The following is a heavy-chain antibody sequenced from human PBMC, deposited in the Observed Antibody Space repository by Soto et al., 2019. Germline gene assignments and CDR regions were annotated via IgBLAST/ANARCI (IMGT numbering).Heavy chain of an antibody. V-gene: IGHV4-30-4*01. CDR1: GDSITNGDYY. CDR3: AGSILDEDF. CDR2: IYYSGST. Sequence: QVHLQESGPGLVKPSQTLSLTCTVSGDSITNGDYYWSWIRQPPGKGLEWIGYIYYSGSTDYDPSPMGGVTISVDMSKNQFALRLSSVTAADTAVYYCAGSILDEDFWGKGTQVTVS. J-gene: IGHJ4*02. D-gene: IGHD2-21*01.